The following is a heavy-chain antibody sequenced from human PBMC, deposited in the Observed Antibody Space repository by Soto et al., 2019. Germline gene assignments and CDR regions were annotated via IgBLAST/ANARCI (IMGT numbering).Heavy chain of an antibody. CDR2: IDSADGTT. V-gene: IGHV3-11*01. Sequence: QVQLVESGGGLVKPGGSLRLSCTASGFEFGDYYMSWIRQAPGKGLEWVSYIDSADGTTYYTDSVKGRCTISRDNAKNSLYLQMNSLRVEDTALYYCVRPYYSSSWFPFDRWGQGTLVTVSS. J-gene: IGHJ4*02. CDR1: GFEFGDYY. D-gene: IGHD6-13*01. CDR3: VRPYYSSSWFPFDR.